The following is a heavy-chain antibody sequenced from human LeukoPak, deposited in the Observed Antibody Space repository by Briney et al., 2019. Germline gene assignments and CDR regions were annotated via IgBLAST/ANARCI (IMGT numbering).Heavy chain of an antibody. V-gene: IGHV3-9*01. CDR3: AKDRSGSDYYYGMDV. Sequence: GGSLRLSCAASGFTFDDYAMHWVRQAPGKGLEWVSGISWNSGSIGYADSVKGRFTISRDNAKNSLYLQMDSLRAEDTALYYCAKDRSGSDYYYGMDVWGQGTTVTVSS. CDR1: GFTFDDYA. D-gene: IGHD1-26*01. CDR2: ISWNSGSI. J-gene: IGHJ6*02.